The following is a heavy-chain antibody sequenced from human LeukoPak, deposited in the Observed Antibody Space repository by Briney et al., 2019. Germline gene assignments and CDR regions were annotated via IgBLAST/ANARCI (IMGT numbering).Heavy chain of an antibody. J-gene: IGHJ4*02. D-gene: IGHD3-22*01. CDR2: INHSGST. CDR1: GGSFSGYY. Sequence: SSETLSLTCAVYGGSFSGYYWSWIRQPPGKGLEWIGKINHSGSTNYNPSLKSRVTISVDTSKNQFSLKLSSVTAADTAVYYCAREGDSSGYPTSLFGYWGQGTLVTVSS. CDR3: AREGDSSGYPTSLFGY. V-gene: IGHV4-34*01.